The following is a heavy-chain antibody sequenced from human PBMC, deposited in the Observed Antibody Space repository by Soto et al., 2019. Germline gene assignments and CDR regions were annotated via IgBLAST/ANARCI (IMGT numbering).Heavy chain of an antibody. CDR1: GGSVSSGSYY. CDR3: ARDQPSGSYYGGEEYYFDY. V-gene: IGHV4-61*01. CDR2: IYYSGST. D-gene: IGHD1-26*01. Sequence: SETLSLTCTVSGGSVSSGSYYWSWIRQPPGKGLEWIGYIYYSGSTNYNPSLKSRVTISVDTSKNQFSLKLSSVTAADTAVYYCARDQPSGSYYGGEEYYFDYWGQGTLVTVSS. J-gene: IGHJ4*02.